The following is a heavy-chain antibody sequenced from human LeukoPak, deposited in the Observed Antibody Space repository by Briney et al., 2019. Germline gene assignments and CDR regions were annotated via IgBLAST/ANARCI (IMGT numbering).Heavy chain of an antibody. Sequence: GGSLRLSCAASGFTFSSYGMHWVRQAPGRGLEWVAVTSYDGSNEYYADSVKGRFTISRDNSKNTLYLQMNSLRAEDTAVYYCARELRTRSFDYWGQGTLVTVSS. CDR2: TSYDGSNE. CDR1: GFTFSSYG. V-gene: IGHV3-30*03. J-gene: IGHJ4*02. D-gene: IGHD2-2*01. CDR3: ARELRTRSFDY.